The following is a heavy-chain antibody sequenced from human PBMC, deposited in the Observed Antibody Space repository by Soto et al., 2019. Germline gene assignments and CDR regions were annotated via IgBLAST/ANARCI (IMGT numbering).Heavy chain of an antibody. CDR1: GFTFSSYA. J-gene: IGHJ4*02. CDR3: VKPPGYYSDSHTYYSV. D-gene: IGHD3-22*01. CDR2: ISYDGSNK. Sequence: GGSLRLSCAASGFTFSSYAMHWVRQAPGKGLEWVAVISYDGSNKYYADSVKGRFTISRDNSKNTLYLQMRSLRADDTAVYSCVKPPGYYSDSHTYYSVWGQGTLVTVSS. V-gene: IGHV3-30*14.